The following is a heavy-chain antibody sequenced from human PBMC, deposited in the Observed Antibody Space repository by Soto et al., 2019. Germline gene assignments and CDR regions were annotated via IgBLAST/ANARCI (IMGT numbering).Heavy chain of an antibody. CDR3: ATPYYYDSSGFPGAP. Sequence: GSLRLSCAASGFTFSSYAMSWVRQAPGKGLEWVSAISGSGGSTYYADSVKGRFTISRDNSKNTLYLQMNSLRAEDTAVYYCATPYYYDSSGFPGAPWGQGTLVTVSS. CDR2: ISGSGGST. D-gene: IGHD3-22*01. J-gene: IGHJ5*02. CDR1: GFTFSSYA. V-gene: IGHV3-23*01.